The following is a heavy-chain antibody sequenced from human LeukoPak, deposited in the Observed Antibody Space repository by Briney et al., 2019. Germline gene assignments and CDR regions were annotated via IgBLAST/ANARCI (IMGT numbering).Heavy chain of an antibody. CDR2: ISSSSSSSTI. CDR1: GFTFRRFG. V-gene: IGHV3-48*02. CDR3: AQKGGADY. Sequence: GGSLRLSCAASGFTFRRFGMNWVRQAPGKGLEWVSYISSSSSSSTIYYADSVKGRFTISRDNAKNSLYLQMNSLRDEDTAVYYCAQKGGADYWGQGTLVTVSS. J-gene: IGHJ4*02. D-gene: IGHD2-15*01.